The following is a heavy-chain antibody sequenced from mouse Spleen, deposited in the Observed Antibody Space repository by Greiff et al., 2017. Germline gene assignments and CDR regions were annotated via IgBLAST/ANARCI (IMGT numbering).Heavy chain of an antibody. CDR2: IYPSDSET. CDR1: GYTFTSYW. CDR3: ARHYCGKYFDY. J-gene: IGHJ2*01. Sequence: VQLQQPGAELVRPGSSVKLSCKASGYTFTSYWMDWVKQRPGQGLEWIGNIYPSDSETHYNQKFKDKATLTADKSSSTAYMQLSSLTSEDSADYYCARHYCGKYFDYWGQGTTLTVSS. D-gene: IGHD1-1*01. V-gene: IGHV1-61*01.